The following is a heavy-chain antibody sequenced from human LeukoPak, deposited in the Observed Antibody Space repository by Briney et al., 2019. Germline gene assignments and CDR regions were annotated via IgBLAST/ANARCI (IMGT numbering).Heavy chain of an antibody. J-gene: IGHJ4*02. CDR1: GYTFTSYY. Sequence: ASVKVSCKASGYTFTSYYMYWVRQAPAQGLEWMGCININSGGTNYAQKFQGRGTMTRDTSISPAYMELSRLRSDDTAVYYCARHLPYSSGWGPADYWGQGTLVTVSS. CDR2: ININSGGT. D-gene: IGHD6-19*01. CDR3: ARHLPYSSGWGPADY. V-gene: IGHV1-2*02.